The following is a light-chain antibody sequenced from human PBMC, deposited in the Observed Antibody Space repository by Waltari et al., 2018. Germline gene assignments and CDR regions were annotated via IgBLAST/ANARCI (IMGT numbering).Light chain of an antibody. V-gene: IGLV1-51*01. CDR3: GTWDNSLSAMI. CDR2: DKT. CDR1: SSNIGNNY. Sequence: QSVLTQPPSVSAAPGQKVTISCSGSSSNIGNNYVSWYQQLPRTAPKLLIYDKTSRPAWFPERFSGSKSGTSATLGITGLQTGDEADYYCGTWDNSLSAMIFCRGTKLTVL. J-gene: IGLJ2*01.